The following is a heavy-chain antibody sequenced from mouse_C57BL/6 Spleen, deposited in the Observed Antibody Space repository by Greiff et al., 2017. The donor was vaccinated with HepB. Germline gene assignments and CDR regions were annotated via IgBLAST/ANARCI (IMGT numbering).Heavy chain of an antibody. CDR1: GYAFSSSR. V-gene: IGHV1-82*01. J-gene: IGHJ1*03. Sequence: VQLQQSGPELVKPGASVKISCKASGYAFSSSRMNWVKQRPGKGLEWIGRIYPGDGDTNYNGKLKGKATLTADKSSSTAYMQLSILTSEDSAVYFCARMGGLLPYWYFDVWGTGTTVTVSS. CDR2: IYPGDGDT. D-gene: IGHD2-3*01. CDR3: ARMGGLLPYWYFDV.